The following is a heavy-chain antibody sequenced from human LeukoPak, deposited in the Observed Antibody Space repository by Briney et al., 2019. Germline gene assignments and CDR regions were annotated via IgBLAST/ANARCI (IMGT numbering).Heavy chain of an antibody. D-gene: IGHD3-10*01. CDR1: GGSISSSSYY. CDR2: IYYSGST. V-gene: IGHV4-39*01. Sequence: PSETLSLTCTVSGGSISSSSYYWGWIRQPPGKGLEWIGSIYYSGSTYYNPSLKSRVTISVDTSKKQFSLKLSSVTAADTAVYYCARTFYYSSGSQARGGDAFDIWGHGTMVTVSS. CDR3: ARTFYYSSGSQARGGDAFDI. J-gene: IGHJ3*02.